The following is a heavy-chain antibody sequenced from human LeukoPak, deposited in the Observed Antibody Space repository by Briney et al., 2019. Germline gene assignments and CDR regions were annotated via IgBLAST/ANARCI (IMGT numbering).Heavy chain of an antibody. Sequence: GGSLRLSCAASGFTFSSYAMHWVRQAPGKGLEWVAVISYDGSNKYYADSVKGRFTISRDNSKNTLYLQMNNLRAEDTAVYYCARDRYCSSTSCGMDVWGQGTTVTVSS. V-gene: IGHV3-30-3*01. D-gene: IGHD2-2*01. CDR1: GFTFSSYA. CDR3: ARDRYCSSTSCGMDV. J-gene: IGHJ6*02. CDR2: ISYDGSNK.